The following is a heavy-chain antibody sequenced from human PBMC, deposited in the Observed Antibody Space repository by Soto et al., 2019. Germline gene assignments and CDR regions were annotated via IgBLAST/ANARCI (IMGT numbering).Heavy chain of an antibody. CDR2: ISGSGGST. CDR1: GFTFSSYA. J-gene: IGHJ4*02. CDR3: AKDDVEYYDYVWGSYRLNYYFDY. V-gene: IGHV3-23*01. D-gene: IGHD3-16*02. Sequence: GGSLRLSCAASGFTFSSYAMSWVRQAPGKGLEWVSAISGSGGSTYYADSVKGRFTISRGNSKNTLYLQMNSLRAEDTAVYYCAKDDVEYYDYVWGSYRLNYYFDYWGQGTLVTVSS.